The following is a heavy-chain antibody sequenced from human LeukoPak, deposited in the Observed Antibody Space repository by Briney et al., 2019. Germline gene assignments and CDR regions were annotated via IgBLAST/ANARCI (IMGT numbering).Heavy chain of an antibody. CDR3: ARDQGWLPDY. D-gene: IGHD5-24*01. CDR2: ISSSSGTI. J-gene: IGHJ4*02. Sequence: GGSLRLSCAASEFSFSTYGMNWVRQAPGKGLEWISYISSSSGTIYYADSVKGRFTISRDNAKNSLYLQMSSLRAEDTAVYYCARDQGWLPDYWGQGTLVTVSS. V-gene: IGHV3-48*04. CDR1: EFSFSTYG.